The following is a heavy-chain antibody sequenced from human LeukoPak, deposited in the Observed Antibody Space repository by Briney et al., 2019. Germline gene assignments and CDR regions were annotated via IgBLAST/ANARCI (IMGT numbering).Heavy chain of an antibody. D-gene: IGHD6-19*01. CDR3: ARDRPQQWLVRGQRGYYYYMDV. CDR2: IKQDGSEK. V-gene: IGHV3-7*01. CDR1: GFTFNNYW. Sequence: GGSLRLSCAASGFTFNNYWMTWVRQAPGMGLEWVANIKQDGSEKYYADSVKGRFTISRDNAKNSLYLQMNSLRAEDTAVYYCARDRPQQWLVRGQRGYYYYMDVWGKGTTVTISS. J-gene: IGHJ6*03.